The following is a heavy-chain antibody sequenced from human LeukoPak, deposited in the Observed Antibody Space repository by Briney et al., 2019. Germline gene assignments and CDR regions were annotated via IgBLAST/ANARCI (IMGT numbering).Heavy chain of an antibody. CDR1: GGTFSSYA. D-gene: IGHD1-1*01. CDR3: ASDPKTGYYGMDV. Sequence: SVKVSCKASGGTFSSYAISWVRQAPGQGLEWMGGIIPIFGTANYAQKFQGRVTITADESTSTAYMELSSLRSEDTAVYYCASDPKTGYYGMDVWGQGTTVTVSS. CDR2: IIPIFGTA. V-gene: IGHV1-69*13. J-gene: IGHJ6*02.